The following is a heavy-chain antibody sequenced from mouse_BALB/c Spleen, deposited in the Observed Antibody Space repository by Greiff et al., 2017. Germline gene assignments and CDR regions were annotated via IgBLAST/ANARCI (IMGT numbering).Heavy chain of an antibody. CDR1: GFTFSSYA. J-gene: IGHJ2*01. Sequence: EVHLVESGGGLVKPGGSLKLSCAASGFTFSSYAMSWVRQTPEKRLEWVASISSGGSTYYPDSVKGRFTISRDNARNILYLQMSSLRSEDTAMYYCARESSRDYFDYWGQGTTLTVSS. CDR3: ARESSRDYFDY. CDR2: ISSGGST. V-gene: IGHV5-6-5*01.